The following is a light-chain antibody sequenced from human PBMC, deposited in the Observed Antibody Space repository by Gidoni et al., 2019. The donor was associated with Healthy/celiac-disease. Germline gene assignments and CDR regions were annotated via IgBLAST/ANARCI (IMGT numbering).Light chain of an antibody. CDR1: SSDVGRYNL. V-gene: IGLV2-23*01. Sequence: QSALTPPASVSGPPGQSITIPRTGTSSDVGRYNLVSWYQQHPGKDPKLMIYEGSKRPSGVSNRCSGAKTGNTASLTISGLQAEDEADYYCCSYGGSSPYVFGTGTKVTVL. CDR3: CSYGGSSPYV. J-gene: IGLJ1*01. CDR2: EGS.